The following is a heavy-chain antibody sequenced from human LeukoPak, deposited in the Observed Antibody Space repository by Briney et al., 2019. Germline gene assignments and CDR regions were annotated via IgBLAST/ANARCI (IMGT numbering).Heavy chain of an antibody. CDR1: GFTFDDYA. V-gene: IGHV3-9*01. J-gene: IGHJ5*02. D-gene: IGHD6-13*01. Sequence: GGSLRLSCAASGFTFDDYAMHWVRQAPGKGLEWVSGISWNSGSIGYADSVKGRFTISRDNAKNSLYLQMNSLRSEDTAVYYCARCGRRSAAGRHWFDPWGQEPWSPSPQ. CDR3: ARCGRRSAAGRHWFDP. CDR2: ISWNSGSI.